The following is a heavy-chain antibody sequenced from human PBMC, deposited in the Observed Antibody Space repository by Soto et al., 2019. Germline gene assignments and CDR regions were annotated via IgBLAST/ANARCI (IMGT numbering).Heavy chain of an antibody. V-gene: IGHV4-34*01. D-gene: IGHD5-12*01. CDR2: INHSGST. CDR1: GGSFSGY. CDR3: ARGGAYGGYGDFAC. Sequence: SETLSLTCAVYGGSFSGYWSWIRQPPGKGLEWIGEINHSGSTNYNPSLKSRVTISVDTSKNQFSLKLSSVTAADTAVYYCARGGAYGGYGDFACWGKGILVTVSS. J-gene: IGHJ4*02.